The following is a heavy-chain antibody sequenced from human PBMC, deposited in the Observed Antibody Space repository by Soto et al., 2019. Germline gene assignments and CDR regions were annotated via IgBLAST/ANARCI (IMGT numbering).Heavy chain of an antibody. D-gene: IGHD6-6*01. CDR1: GGTFSSYT. CDR2: IIPIRGIT. Sequence: QVQLVHSGAEVKKPGSSVKVSCKASGGTFSSYTISWVRQAPGQGLEWMGRIIPIRGITNYAQKFQGRVTNTTDKGAHAAYMERGSLRAVYMAVYYFARDRDAEAACLERDDAFDFWGQGAMVTVSS. CDR3: ARDRDAEAACLERDDAFDF. V-gene: IGHV1-69*04. J-gene: IGHJ3*01.